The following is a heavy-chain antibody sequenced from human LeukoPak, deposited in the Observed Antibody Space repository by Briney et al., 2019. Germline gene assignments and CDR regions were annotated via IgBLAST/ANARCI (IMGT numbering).Heavy chain of an antibody. Sequence: ASVTVSCKASGYTFTSYGISWVRQAPGQGLEWMGWISAYNGNTNYAQKLQGRVTMTTDTSTSTAYMELRSLRSDDTAVYYCARGPVSWIQLWFYFDYWGQGTLVTVSS. J-gene: IGHJ4*02. CDR1: GYTFTSYG. D-gene: IGHD5-18*01. CDR2: ISAYNGNT. V-gene: IGHV1-18*01. CDR3: ARGPVSWIQLWFYFDY.